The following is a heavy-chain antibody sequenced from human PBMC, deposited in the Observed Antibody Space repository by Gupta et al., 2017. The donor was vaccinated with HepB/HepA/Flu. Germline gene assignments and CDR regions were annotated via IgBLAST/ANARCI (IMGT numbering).Heavy chain of an antibody. D-gene: IGHD1-26*01. CDR1: GFTFSSYW. CDR3: ARALSGSYYPGYFDY. J-gene: IGHJ4*02. Sequence: EVQLVESGGGLVQPGGSLRLSCAASGFTFSSYWMRWVRQAPGKGLEWVANIKQDGSEKYYVDSVKGRFTISRDNAKNSLYLQMNSLRAEDTAVYYCARALSGSYYPGYFDYWGQGTLVTVSS. CDR2: IKQDGSEK. V-gene: IGHV3-7*01.